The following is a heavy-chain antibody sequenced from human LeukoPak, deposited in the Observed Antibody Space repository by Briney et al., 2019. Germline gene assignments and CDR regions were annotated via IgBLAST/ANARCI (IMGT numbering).Heavy chain of an antibody. CDR2: ISSSGSTT. D-gene: IGHD3-22*01. J-gene: IGHJ4*02. CDR3: VRDLRGSSGGDY. V-gene: IGHV3-48*03. CDR1: GFTLSSSE. Sequence: GGSLRLSCAASGFTLSSSEMNWVRQAPGKGVEWVSYISSSGSTTHYADSVKGRFTISRDNAKNSLYLEMNSLRAEDTAVYYCVRDLRGSSGGDYWGQGTLVTVSS.